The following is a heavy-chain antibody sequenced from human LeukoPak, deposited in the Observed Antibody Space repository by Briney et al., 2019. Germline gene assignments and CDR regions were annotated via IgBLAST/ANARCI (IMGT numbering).Heavy chain of an antibody. V-gene: IGHV1-2*04. CDR2: INPNSGGT. CDR3: AKDGNTTLDYYYYYMDV. Sequence: GASVKVSCKTSGYTFNDYYIHWVRQAPGQGLEWMGWINPNSGGTNCAQKFQDWVTMTRDTSIGTAYMELRRLRSDDTAVYYCAKDGNTTLDYYYYYMDVWGKGTTVTVSS. CDR1: GYTFNDYY. J-gene: IGHJ6*03. D-gene: IGHD2/OR15-2a*01.